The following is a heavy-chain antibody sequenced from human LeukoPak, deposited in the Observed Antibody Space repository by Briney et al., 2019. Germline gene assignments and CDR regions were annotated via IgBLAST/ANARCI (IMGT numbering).Heavy chain of an antibody. D-gene: IGHD6-13*01. CDR1: GFTFSNYE. CDR2: IGSRGATI. CDR3: ARDRSSWPLYYYYYMDV. J-gene: IGHJ6*03. V-gene: IGHV3-48*03. Sequence: GGSLRLSCAASGFTFSNYEMNWVRQAPGKGLDWVSYIGSRGATIYYADSVKGRFTISRDNAKNSLYLQMNSLRAEDTALYYCARDRSSWPLYYYYYMDVWGKGTTVTVSS.